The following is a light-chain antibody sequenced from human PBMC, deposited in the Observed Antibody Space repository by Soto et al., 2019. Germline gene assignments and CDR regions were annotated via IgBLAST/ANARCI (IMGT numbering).Light chain of an antibody. V-gene: IGLV2-14*01. CDR1: SSDVGGYKY. CDR2: EVT. Sequence: QSALTQPASVSGSPGQSITISCTGTSSDVGGYKYVSWYQQHPGKAPKLMIYEVTNRPSGVSNRFSGSKSGNTASLTISGLQAEDEADYYRSSYTSSTKVFGGGTKLTVL. J-gene: IGLJ2*01. CDR3: SSYTSSTKV.